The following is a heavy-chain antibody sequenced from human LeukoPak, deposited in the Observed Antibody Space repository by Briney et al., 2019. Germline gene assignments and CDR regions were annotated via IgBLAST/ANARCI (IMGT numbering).Heavy chain of an antibody. V-gene: IGHV5-51*01. Sequence: GESLKISCKGSGYSFTSNWIGWVRQMPGKGLEWMGIIYPGDSDTRYSPSFQGQVTISADKSISTAYLQWSSLKASDTAIYYCPRQATVVTPFDYWGQGTLVTVSS. J-gene: IGHJ4*02. CDR3: PRQATVVTPFDY. CDR2: IYPGDSDT. CDR1: GYSFTSNW. D-gene: IGHD4-23*01.